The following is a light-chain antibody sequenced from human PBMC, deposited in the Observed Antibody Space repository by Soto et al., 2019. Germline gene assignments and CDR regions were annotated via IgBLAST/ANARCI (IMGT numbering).Light chain of an antibody. CDR3: SSYERSGAYV. Sequence: QSVLTQPASVSGSPGQSITLSRTGTSGDVGGHNAVSWYQHHPGKAPKLLIYDVYNRPSGASNRFSGSKSGNTASLTISGLQAEDEADYYCSSYERSGAYVFGTGTKVTVL. J-gene: IGLJ1*01. CDR2: DVY. CDR1: SGDVGGHNA. V-gene: IGLV2-14*03.